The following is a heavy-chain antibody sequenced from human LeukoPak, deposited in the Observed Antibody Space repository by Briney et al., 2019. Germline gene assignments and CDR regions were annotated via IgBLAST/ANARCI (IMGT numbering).Heavy chain of an antibody. CDR1: GFTFSSYS. D-gene: IGHD3-10*01. J-gene: IGHJ4*02. V-gene: IGHV3-21*01. CDR2: ISSSSSYI. CDR3: ERDRKVQGVTYNVDY. Sequence: GGSLRLSCAASGFTFSSYSMNWVRQAPGKGLEWVSSISSSSSYIYYADSVKGRFTISRDNAKNSLYLQMNSLRAEDTAVYYCERDRKVQGVTYNVDYWGQGTLVTVSS.